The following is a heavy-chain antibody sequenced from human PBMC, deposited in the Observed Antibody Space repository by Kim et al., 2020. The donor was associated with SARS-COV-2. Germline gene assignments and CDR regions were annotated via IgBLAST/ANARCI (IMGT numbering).Heavy chain of an antibody. V-gene: IGHV3-30-3*01. J-gene: IGHJ3*02. CDR2: ISYDGSNK. D-gene: IGHD2-15*01. Sequence: GGSLRLSCAASGFTFSSYAMHWVRQAPGKGLEWVAVISYDGSNKYYADSVKGRFTISRDNSKNTLYLQMNSLRAEDTAVYYCARGGALYSAFDIWGQGTMVTVSS. CDR3: ARGGALYSAFDI. CDR1: GFTFSSYA.